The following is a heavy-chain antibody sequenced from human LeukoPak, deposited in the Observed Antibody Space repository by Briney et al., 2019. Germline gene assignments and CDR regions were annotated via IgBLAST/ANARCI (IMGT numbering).Heavy chain of an antibody. J-gene: IGHJ4*02. V-gene: IGHV4-34*01. CDR2: INHSGST. CDR1: GGSFSGYY. D-gene: IGHD6-13*01. Sequence: PSETLSLTCAVYGGSFSGYYWSWIRQPPGKGLEWIGEINHSGSTNYNPSLKSRVTISVDTSKNQFSLKLSSVTAADTAVYYCARLIAAAGTSYWGQGTLVTVS. CDR3: ARLIAAAGTSY.